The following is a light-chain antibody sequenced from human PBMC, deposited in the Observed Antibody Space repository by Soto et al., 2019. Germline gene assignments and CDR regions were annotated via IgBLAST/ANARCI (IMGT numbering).Light chain of an antibody. CDR3: QPSYTSPYT. CDR2: AAS. Sequence: DIQMTQSPSSLSASVGDRVTITCRSSQSIANYLNWYQQKTGRAPKFLIYAASTLQRGVPSRFSGSGSGTDFTLTISSLQPEDFATYFSQPSYTSPYTFGQGTNLEIK. V-gene: IGKV1-39*01. CDR1: QSIANY. J-gene: IGKJ2*01.